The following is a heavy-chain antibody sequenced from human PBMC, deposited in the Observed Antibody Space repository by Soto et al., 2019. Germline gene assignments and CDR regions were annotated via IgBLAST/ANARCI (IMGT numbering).Heavy chain of an antibody. V-gene: IGHV4-59*05. Sequence: SETLSLTCTVSGGSISSYYWSWIRQPPGKGLEWIGSIYYSGSTYYNPSLKSRVTISVDTSKNQFSLKLSSVTAADTAVYYCARRGFWSGYYGDYFDYWGQGTLVTVSS. J-gene: IGHJ4*02. D-gene: IGHD3-3*01. CDR2: IYYSGST. CDR3: ARRGFWSGYYGDYFDY. CDR1: GGSISSYY.